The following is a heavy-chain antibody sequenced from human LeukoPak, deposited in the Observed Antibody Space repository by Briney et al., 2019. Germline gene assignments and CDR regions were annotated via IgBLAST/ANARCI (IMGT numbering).Heavy chain of an antibody. Sequence: GGSLRLSCAASGFTFNTYEINWVRQAQGKGLECLSYIDGSGRTTYYADSVKGRFTLVRDNAKNSVYLQMNSLRVEDTAVYYCARVSQPQQPLDYWGQGTLVTVSP. CDR3: ARVSQPQQPLDY. V-gene: IGHV3-48*03. CDR2: IDGSGRTT. CDR1: GFTFNTYE. D-gene: IGHD6-13*01. J-gene: IGHJ4*02.